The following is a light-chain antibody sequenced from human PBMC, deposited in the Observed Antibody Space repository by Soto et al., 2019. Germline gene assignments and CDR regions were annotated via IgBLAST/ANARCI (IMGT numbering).Light chain of an antibody. CDR2: ATS. Sequence: IVLTQSPGTLSLSPGEGATLSCRASQSVGRNYLAWYQQKPGQAPRLLIYATSNRSTGIPDRFSGSVSGTVFTLTISSLEPEDFSVYYCQQRSNCPFTFGPGTKVDIK. J-gene: IGKJ3*01. CDR1: QSVGRNY. V-gene: IGKV3D-20*02. CDR3: QQRSNCPFT.